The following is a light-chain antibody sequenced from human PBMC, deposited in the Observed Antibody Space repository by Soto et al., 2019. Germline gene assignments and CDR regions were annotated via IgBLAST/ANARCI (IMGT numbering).Light chain of an antibody. CDR3: SSYTSNSTYV. V-gene: IGLV2-14*03. Sequence: QSALTQPASVSGSPGQSITISCTGTSSDVGGYNFVSWYQHHPGKAPKLMIYDVSNRPSGVSNRFSGSNSGNTASLTISGLQAEDEADYYCSSYTSNSTYVFGTGTKVTVL. CDR2: DVS. CDR1: SSDVGGYNF. J-gene: IGLJ1*01.